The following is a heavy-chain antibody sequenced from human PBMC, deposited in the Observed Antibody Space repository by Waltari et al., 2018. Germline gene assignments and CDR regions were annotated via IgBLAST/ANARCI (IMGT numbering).Heavy chain of an antibody. D-gene: IGHD6-6*01. CDR1: GFTFSSYE. CDR2: ISSSGSTI. V-gene: IGHV3-48*03. J-gene: IGHJ3*02. Sequence: EVQLVESGGGLVQPGGSLRLSCAASGFTFSSYEMNWVSRAPGKGLEWVSYISSSGSTIYYVGSVKGRFTISRDNAKNSLYLQMNSLRAEDTAVYYCTLGGSSSHEAFDIWGQGTMVTVSS. CDR3: TLGGSSSHEAFDI.